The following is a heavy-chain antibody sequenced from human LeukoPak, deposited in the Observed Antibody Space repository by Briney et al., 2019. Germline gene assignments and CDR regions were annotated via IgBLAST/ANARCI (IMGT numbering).Heavy chain of an antibody. CDR1: GYTFTSYD. CDR3: ARRGFGLPCDY. Sequence: ASVRVSCKASGYTFTSYDINWVRQAPGQGLEWMGWMNPNSGNTGYAQKFQGRVTMTRNTSISTVYMELSSLRSEDTAVYYCARRGFGLPCDYWGQGTLVTVSS. V-gene: IGHV1-8*01. D-gene: IGHD3/OR15-3a*01. CDR2: MNPNSGNT. J-gene: IGHJ4*02.